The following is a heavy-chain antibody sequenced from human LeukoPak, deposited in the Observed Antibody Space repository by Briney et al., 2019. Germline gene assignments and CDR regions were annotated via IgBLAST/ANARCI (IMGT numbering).Heavy chain of an antibody. CDR2: ISAYNGNI. CDR1: GYTFTSYG. Sequence: ASVKASCKASGYTFTSYGISWVRQAPGQGLEWMGWISAYNGNINYAQKLQGRVTMTTDTSTSTAYMELRSLRSDDTAVYYCARSRQGTYYYDSSGWYNWFDPWGQGTLVTVSS. D-gene: IGHD3-22*01. V-gene: IGHV1-18*01. CDR3: ARSRQGTYYYDSSGWYNWFDP. J-gene: IGHJ5*02.